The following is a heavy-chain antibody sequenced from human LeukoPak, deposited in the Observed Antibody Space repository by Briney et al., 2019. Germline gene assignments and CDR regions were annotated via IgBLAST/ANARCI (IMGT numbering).Heavy chain of an antibody. CDR3: ARRGDYEFDS. CDR2: IYYSGST. J-gene: IGHJ4*02. CDR1: GGSISSYY. Sequence: PSETLSLTCTVSGGSISSYYWTWIRQPPGKGLEWIGSIYYSGSTYYNPSLKSRVTISVDTSKNQFSLKLTSVTAADTAVYYCARRGDYEFDSWGQGTLVTVSS. V-gene: IGHV4-59*05. D-gene: IGHD4-17*01.